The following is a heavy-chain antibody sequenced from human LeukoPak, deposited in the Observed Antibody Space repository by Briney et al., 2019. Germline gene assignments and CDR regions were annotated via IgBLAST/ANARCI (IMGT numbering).Heavy chain of an antibody. D-gene: IGHD2-2*02. CDR2: IRYDGSNK. CDR1: GFTFSSYG. V-gene: IGHV3-30*02. Sequence: GGSLRLSCAASGFTFSSYGMHWVRQAPGKGLEWVAFIRYDGSNKYYADPVKGRFTISRDNSKNTLYLQMNSLRAEDTAVYYCAKDYCSSTSCYTDYWGQGTLVTVSS. J-gene: IGHJ4*02. CDR3: AKDYCSSTSCYTDY.